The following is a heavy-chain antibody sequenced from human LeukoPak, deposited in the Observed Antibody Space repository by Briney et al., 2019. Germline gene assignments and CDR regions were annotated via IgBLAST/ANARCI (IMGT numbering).Heavy chain of an antibody. D-gene: IGHD4-23*01. CDR3: AKDARSFGGTYFDY. CDR2: ISNTGSVI. Sequence: GGSLRLSCAASGSTFSSHTMNWVRQAPGKGLEWISYISNTGSVIYYADSVKGRFTISRDTSKTTLYLQMNSLRAEDTAIYYCAKDARSFGGTYFDYWGQGIQVTVSS. CDR1: GSTFSSHT. V-gene: IGHV3-48*01. J-gene: IGHJ4*02.